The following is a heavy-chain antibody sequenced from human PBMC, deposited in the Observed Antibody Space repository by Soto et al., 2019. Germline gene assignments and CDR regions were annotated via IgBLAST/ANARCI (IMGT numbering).Heavy chain of an antibody. D-gene: IGHD6-13*01. Sequence: EVQLVDSGGGLVKPGGSLRLSCAASGFTFSSYTMNWVRQAPGKGLEWVSSVSSSSTYIYYADSVKGRFTISRDNATNSLYLQMNSLRAEDTATYYCARGSHSTTWYGGQFDYWGQGTLVTVSS. CDR3: ARGSHSTTWYGGQFDY. CDR1: GFTFSSYT. J-gene: IGHJ4*02. V-gene: IGHV3-21*01. CDR2: VSSSSTYI.